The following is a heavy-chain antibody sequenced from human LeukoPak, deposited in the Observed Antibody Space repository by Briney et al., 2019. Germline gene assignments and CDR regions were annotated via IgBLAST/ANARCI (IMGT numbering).Heavy chain of an antibody. Sequence: SETLSLTCTVSGGSISSYYRSWIRQPPGKGLEWIGYIYYSGSTNYNPSLKSRVTISVDTSKNQFSLKLSSVTAADTAVYYCARVHVDSYYYYGMDVWGQGTTVTVSS. CDR3: ARVHVDSYYYYGMDV. CDR1: GGSISSYY. D-gene: IGHD3-16*01. J-gene: IGHJ6*02. CDR2: IYYSGST. V-gene: IGHV4-59*01.